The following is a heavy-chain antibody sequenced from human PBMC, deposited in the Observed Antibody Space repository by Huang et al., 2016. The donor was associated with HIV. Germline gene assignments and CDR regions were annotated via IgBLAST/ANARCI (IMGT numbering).Heavy chain of an antibody. V-gene: IGHV3-7*01. CDR1: GFTFSNYW. Sequence: EVQLVESGGGLVQPGGSLRLSCAASGFTFSNYWMSWVRQDPGKGLEWVANIKQEGRETYYVDSEKSRFTISRDNAKNSLYLQMNSLRAEDTAVYYCASQPGPWGQGTLVTVSS. J-gene: IGHJ5*02. CDR2: IKQEGRET. CDR3: ASQPGP.